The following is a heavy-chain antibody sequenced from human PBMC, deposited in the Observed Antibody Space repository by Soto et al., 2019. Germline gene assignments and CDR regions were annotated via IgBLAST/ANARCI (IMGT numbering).Heavy chain of an antibody. CDR3: ARSGATRPVYYHGMDV. V-gene: IGHV1-18*04. CDR1: TYTFTSFG. CDR2: ISGYNGHT. Sequence: ASVKVSCKASTYTFTSFGISWVRQAPGQGLEWMGWISGYNGHTNFAQELQGRLTMTTDTPTNTAYMELRSLTSDDTAVYYCARSGATRPVYYHGMDVWGQGTTVTVS. D-gene: IGHD1-26*01. J-gene: IGHJ6*02.